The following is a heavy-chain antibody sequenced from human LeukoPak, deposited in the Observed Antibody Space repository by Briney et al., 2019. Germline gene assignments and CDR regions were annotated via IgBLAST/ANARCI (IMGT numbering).Heavy chain of an antibody. J-gene: IGHJ4*02. CDR3: AKASGVDYYDSSGYLDYFDY. Sequence: GGSLRLSCAASGFTFSSYGMHWVRQAPGKGLEWVGFIRYDGSNKYYADSVKGRFTISRDNSKNTLYLQMNSLRAEDTAVYYCAKASGVDYYDSSGYLDYFDYWGKGTLVTVSS. CDR1: GFTFSSYG. CDR2: IRYDGSNK. V-gene: IGHV3-30*02. D-gene: IGHD3-22*01.